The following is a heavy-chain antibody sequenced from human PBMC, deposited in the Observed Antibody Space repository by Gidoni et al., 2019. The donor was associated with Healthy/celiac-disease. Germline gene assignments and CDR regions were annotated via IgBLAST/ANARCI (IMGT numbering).Heavy chain of an antibody. Sequence: EVQLLESGGGLVQPGGSLRLSCAASGFTFRSYAMSWVRQAPGKGLELVSAISGRGGSTYYADSVKGRFTISRDNSKNTLYLQMNSLRAEDTAVYYCAKDPRHDYGGNGFAYWGQGTLVTVSS. V-gene: IGHV3-23*01. CDR3: AKDPRHDYGGNGFAY. D-gene: IGHD4-17*01. CDR2: ISGRGGST. J-gene: IGHJ4*02. CDR1: GFTFRSYA.